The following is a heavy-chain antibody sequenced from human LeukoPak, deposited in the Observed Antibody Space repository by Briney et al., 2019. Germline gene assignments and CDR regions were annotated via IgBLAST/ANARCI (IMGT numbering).Heavy chain of an antibody. Sequence: PGGSLRLSCGASGFAFSSHVTHWVRQAPGKGLEWLTIIWYDGSEKYYADSVKGRFTVSRDNSKNTVYLQMNSLRAEDTAVYYCGKDLGSSARYLDRVDYWGQGTLVTVSS. CDR1: GFAFSSHV. V-gene: IGHV3-33*06. CDR2: IWYDGSEK. CDR3: GKDLGSSARYLDRVDY. J-gene: IGHJ4*02. D-gene: IGHD2-2*01.